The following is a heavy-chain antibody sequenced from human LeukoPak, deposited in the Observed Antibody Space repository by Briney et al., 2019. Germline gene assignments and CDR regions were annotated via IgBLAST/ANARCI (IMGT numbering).Heavy chain of an antibody. CDR3: AADDEARRARSDYDILTGYY. CDR2: IVVGSGNT. CDR1: GFTFTSSA. D-gene: IGHD3-9*01. Sequence: SVKVSCKASGFTFTSSAMQWVRQARGQRLEWIGWIVVGSGNTNYAQKFQERVTITRDMSTSTAYMELSSLRSEDTAVYYCAADDEARRARSDYDILTGYYWGQGTLVTVSS. V-gene: IGHV1-58*02. J-gene: IGHJ4*02.